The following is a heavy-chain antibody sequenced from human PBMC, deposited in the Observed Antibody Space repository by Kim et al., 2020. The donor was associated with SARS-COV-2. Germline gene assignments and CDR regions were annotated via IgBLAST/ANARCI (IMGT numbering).Heavy chain of an antibody. CDR2: IKSKTDGGTT. D-gene: IGHD3-9*01. J-gene: IGHJ6*02. V-gene: IGHV3-15*01. CDR3: TTLLRYFDWLAVKYYYYGMDV. Sequence: GGSLRLSCAASGFTFSNAWMSWVRQAPGKGLEWVGRIKSKTDGGTTDYAAPVKGRFTISRDDSKNTLYLQMNSLKTEDTAVYYCTTLLRYFDWLAVKYYYYGMDVGGQGTTATASS. CDR1: GFTFSNAW.